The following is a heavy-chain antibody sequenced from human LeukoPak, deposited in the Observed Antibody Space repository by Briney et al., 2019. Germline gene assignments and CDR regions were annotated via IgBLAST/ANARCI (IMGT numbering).Heavy chain of an antibody. V-gene: IGHV4-61*01. CDR2: IYYSGST. CDR3: ARDVRGVFDY. CDR1: GVSVSSGTYY. Sequence: SETLSLTCTVSGVSVSSGTYYWSWIRQPPGKGLEWIGYIYYSGSTNFNPSLKSRVTISVDTSKNQFSLKLSSVTAAGTAVYYCARDVRGVFDYWGQGTLVTVSS. J-gene: IGHJ4*02. D-gene: IGHD3-10*01.